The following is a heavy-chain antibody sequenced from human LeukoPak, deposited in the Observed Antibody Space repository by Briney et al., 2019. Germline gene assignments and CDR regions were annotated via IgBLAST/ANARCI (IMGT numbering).Heavy chain of an antibody. Sequence: SETLSLTCTVSGGSISSYYRSWIRQPPGKGLEWIGYIYYSGSTNYNPSLKSRVTISVDTSKNQFSLKLSSVTAADTAVYYCATTAGSLQIRAACHIWRKGTMVTVSS. V-gene: IGHV4-59*01. CDR2: IYYSGST. J-gene: IGHJ3*02. D-gene: IGHD5-24*01. CDR3: ATTAGSLQIRAACHI. CDR1: GGSISSYY.